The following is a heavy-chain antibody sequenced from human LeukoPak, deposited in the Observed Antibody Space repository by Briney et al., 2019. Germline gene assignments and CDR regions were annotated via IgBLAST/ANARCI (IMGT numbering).Heavy chain of an antibody. CDR3: ARDVAIHSSSWYGGFDP. J-gene: IGHJ5*02. D-gene: IGHD6-13*01. V-gene: IGHV3-53*01. Sequence: GGSLRLSCAASGFTVSSNYMSWVRQAPGKGLEWVSVIYSGGSTYYADSVKGRFTISRDNSKNTLYLQMNSLRAEDTAVYYCARDVAIHSSSWYGGFDPWGQGTLVTVPS. CDR2: IYSGGST. CDR1: GFTVSSNY.